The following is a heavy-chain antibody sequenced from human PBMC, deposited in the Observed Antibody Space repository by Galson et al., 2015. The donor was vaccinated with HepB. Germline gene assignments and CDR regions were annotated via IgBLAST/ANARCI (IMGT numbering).Heavy chain of an antibody. Sequence: SLRLSCAAPGFTSNIYVMSWVRQAPGKGLEWVSAISGSGGSTYYADSVKGRFTISRDNSKNTLYLQMNSLRAEDTAVYYCAKAGGDYEPWGQGTLVTVSS. CDR1: GFTSNIYV. V-gene: IGHV3-23*01. CDR3: AKAGGDYEP. CDR2: ISGSGGST. D-gene: IGHD4-17*01. J-gene: IGHJ5*02.